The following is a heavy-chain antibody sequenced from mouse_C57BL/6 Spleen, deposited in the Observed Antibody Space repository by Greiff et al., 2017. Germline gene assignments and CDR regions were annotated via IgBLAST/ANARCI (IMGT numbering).Heavy chain of an antibody. D-gene: IGHD1-1*01. Sequence: EVKLVDSGGGLVKPGGSLKLSCAASGFTFSDYGMHWVRQAPEKGLEWVAYISSGSSTIYYADTVKGRFTISRDTAKNTLFLQMTSLRSEDTAMYYCAGGIPYYYGSMDYWGQGTSVTVSS. CDR1: GFTFSDYG. V-gene: IGHV5-17*01. J-gene: IGHJ4*01. CDR3: AGGIPYYYGSMDY. CDR2: ISSGSSTI.